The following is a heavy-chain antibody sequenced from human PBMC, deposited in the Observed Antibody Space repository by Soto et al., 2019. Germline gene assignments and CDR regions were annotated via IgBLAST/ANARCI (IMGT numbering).Heavy chain of an antibody. V-gene: IGHV1-69*01. D-gene: IGHD6-19*01. J-gene: IGHJ4*02. CDR2: IIPTLGTP. Sequence: QVQLVQSGAEVKKPGSSVKVSCKASGGIFSNFAFNWMRQAPGQGLEWMGGIIPTLGTPHYAQKFLGRVTITADESTRIVYMEMSSLTVADPAVYYCARVGLGAFDYWGQGTLVTVSS. CDR3: ARVGLGAFDY. CDR1: GGIFSNFA.